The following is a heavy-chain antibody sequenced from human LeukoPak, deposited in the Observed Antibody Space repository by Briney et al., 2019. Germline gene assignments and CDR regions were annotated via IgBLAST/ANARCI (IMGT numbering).Heavy chain of an antibody. Sequence: GGSLRLSCAASGFTFSSYSMNWVRQAPGKGLEWVSSISSSSSYIYYADSVKGRFTISRDNSKNTLYLQMNSLRVDDTAVYYCARGRYTSSPYFDYWGQGALVTVSS. J-gene: IGHJ4*02. CDR3: ARGRYTSSPYFDY. CDR1: GFTFSSYS. D-gene: IGHD6-6*01. V-gene: IGHV3-21*01. CDR2: ISSSSSYI.